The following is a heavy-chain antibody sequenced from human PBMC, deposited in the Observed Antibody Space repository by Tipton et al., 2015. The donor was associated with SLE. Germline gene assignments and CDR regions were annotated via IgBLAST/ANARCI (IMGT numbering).Heavy chain of an antibody. V-gene: IGHV3-53*01. CDR1: GFTVSNNY. CDR3: ARVDSSGWSYFDS. Sequence: QLVQSGGGLIQPGGSLRLSCAVSGFTVSNNYMSWVRQAPGRGLEWVSIIYSGGSTYYADSVKGRFTISRDNSKNTLYLQMNSLRADDTAVYYCARVDSSGWSYFDSWGRGTLVTVSS. J-gene: IGHJ4*02. D-gene: IGHD6-19*01. CDR2: IYSGGST.